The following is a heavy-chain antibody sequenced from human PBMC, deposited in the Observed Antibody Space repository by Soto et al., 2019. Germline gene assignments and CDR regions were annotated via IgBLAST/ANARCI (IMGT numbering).Heavy chain of an antibody. CDR2: INAGNGNT. Sequence: GASVKVSCKASGYTFTSYAMHWVRQAPGQRLEWMGWINAGNGNTKYSQKFQGRVTITRDTSASTAYMELSSLRSEDTAVYYCARSLGSSWYTDYWGQGTLVTVSS. V-gene: IGHV1-3*01. D-gene: IGHD6-13*01. CDR1: GYTFTSYA. CDR3: ARSLGSSWYTDY. J-gene: IGHJ4*02.